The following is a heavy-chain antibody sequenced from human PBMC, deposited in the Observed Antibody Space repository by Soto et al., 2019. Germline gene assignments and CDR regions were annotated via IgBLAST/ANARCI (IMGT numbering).Heavy chain of an antibody. J-gene: IGHJ4*02. CDR1: GGTFSSYA. V-gene: IGHV1-69*01. CDR3: ARDLSRGSHAPHYFDY. D-gene: IGHD3-10*01. CDR2: IIPIFGTA. Sequence: QVQLVPSGAEVKKPGSSVKVSCKASGGTFSSYAISWVRQAPGQGLEWMGGIIPIFGTANYAQKFQGRVTITADESTSTAYMELSSLRSEDTAVYYCARDLSRGSHAPHYFDYWGQGTLVTVSS.